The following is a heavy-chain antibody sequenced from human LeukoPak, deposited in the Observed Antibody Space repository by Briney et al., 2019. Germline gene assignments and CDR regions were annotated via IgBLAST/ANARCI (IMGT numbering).Heavy chain of an antibody. CDR3: ARGPYTSGTYKWGDY. V-gene: IGHV3-74*01. CDR1: GFTFGSHW. J-gene: IGHJ4*02. CDR2: INSDGSST. D-gene: IGHD3-10*01. Sequence: GGSLRLSCAASGFTFGSHWMHWVRQVPGKGLVWVSRINSDGSSTSYADSVKGRFTISRDNAKNTLYLQMDSLRAEDTAVYYCARGPYTSGTYKWGDYWGQGTRVTVSS.